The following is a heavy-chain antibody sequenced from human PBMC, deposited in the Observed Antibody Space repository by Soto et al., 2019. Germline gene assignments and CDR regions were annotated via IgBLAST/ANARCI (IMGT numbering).Heavy chain of an antibody. J-gene: IGHJ5*02. D-gene: IGHD3-10*01. Sequence: SETMSVTCTVSGGSISSSSYYWGWIRKPPGKGLEWIGSIYYSGSTYYNPSLKSRVTISVDTSKNQFSLKLSSVTAADTAVYYCARDITPKLLWSLFDPWGQGTLVTVSS. V-gene: IGHV4-39*02. CDR3: ARDITPKLLWSLFDP. CDR2: IYYSGST. CDR1: GGSISSSSYY.